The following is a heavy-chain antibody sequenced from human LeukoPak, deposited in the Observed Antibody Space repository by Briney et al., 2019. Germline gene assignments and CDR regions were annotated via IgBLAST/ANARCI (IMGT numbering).Heavy chain of an antibody. V-gene: IGHV4-31*03. CDR3: ARYDILTGYSFDY. D-gene: IGHD3-9*01. CDR1: GGSISSGGYY. CDR2: IYYSGST. Sequence: PSETLSLTCTVSGGSISSGGYYWSWLRQHPGTGLEWIGYIYYSGSTYYNPSLKSRVTISVDTSKNQFSLKLSSVTAADTAVYYCARYDILTGYSFDYWGQGTLVTVSS. J-gene: IGHJ4*02.